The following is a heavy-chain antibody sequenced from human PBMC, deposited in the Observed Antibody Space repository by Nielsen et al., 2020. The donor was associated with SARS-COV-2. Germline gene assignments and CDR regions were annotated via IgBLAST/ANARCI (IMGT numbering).Heavy chain of an antibody. CDR2: ISSSGTTK. Sequence: GGSLRLSCAASGFIFSDYYMTWIRQAPGKGPEWVSNISSSGTTKYYADSVKGRFTISRDNAKNSLFLQMNSLRAEDTAVYYCARSPDVFDIWGQGTMVT. J-gene: IGHJ3*02. CDR1: GFIFSDYY. V-gene: IGHV3-11*04. CDR3: ARSPDVFDI.